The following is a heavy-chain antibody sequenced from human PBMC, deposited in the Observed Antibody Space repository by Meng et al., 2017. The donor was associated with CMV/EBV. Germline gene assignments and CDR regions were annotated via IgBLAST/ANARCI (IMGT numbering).Heavy chain of an antibody. CDR3: ARGVAEFLGWEMGF. V-gene: IGHV3-74*01. J-gene: IGHJ4*02. Sequence: EVQLVESGGDLVQQGGSLRLSCAASGFTFSNYWMHWVRQAPGKGLVWVSRINGDGSSISYADSVKGRFTISRDNAKNTLYLQMNSLRPEDTAVYYCARGVAEFLGWEMGFWGQGTLVTASS. D-gene: IGHD1-26*01. CDR2: INGDGSSI. CDR1: GFTFSNYW.